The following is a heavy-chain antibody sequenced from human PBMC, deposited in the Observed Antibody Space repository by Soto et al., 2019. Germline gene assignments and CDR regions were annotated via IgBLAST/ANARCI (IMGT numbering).Heavy chain of an antibody. CDR3: AREGAYYYDSSDAFDI. CDR2: IGTAGDT. V-gene: IGHV3-13*01. Sequence: EVQLVESGGGLVQPGGSLRLSCAASGFTFSSYDMHWVRQATGKGLEWVSAIGTAGDTYYPGSVKGRFTISRENAKNSLYLQMNSLRAEDTAVYYCAREGAYYYDSSDAFDIWGQGTMVTVSS. CDR1: GFTFSSYD. D-gene: IGHD3-22*01. J-gene: IGHJ3*02.